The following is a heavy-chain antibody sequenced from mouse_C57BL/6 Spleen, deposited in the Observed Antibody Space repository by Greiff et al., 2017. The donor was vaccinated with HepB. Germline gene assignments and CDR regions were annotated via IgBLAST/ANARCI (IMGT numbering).Heavy chain of an antibody. V-gene: IGHV5-4*01. Sequence: EVKVVESGGGLVKPGGSLKLSCAASGFTFSSYAMSWVRQTPEKRLEWVATISDGGSYTYYPDNVKGRFTISRDNAKNNLYLQMSHLKSEDTAMYYCARDPGYDYPFDYWGQGTTLTVSS. D-gene: IGHD2-4*01. CDR3: ARDPGYDYPFDY. CDR2: ISDGGSYT. CDR1: GFTFSSYA. J-gene: IGHJ2*01.